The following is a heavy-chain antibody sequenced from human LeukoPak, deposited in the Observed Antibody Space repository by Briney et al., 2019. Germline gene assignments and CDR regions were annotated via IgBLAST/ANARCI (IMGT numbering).Heavy chain of an antibody. CDR1: GGSISSYY. CDR3: ARGRRIAAAGTRAFDP. Sequence: SETLSLTCTVSGGSISSYYWSWIRQPPGKGLEWIGEINHSGSTNYNPSLKSRVTISVDTSKNQFSLKLSSVTAADTAVYYCARGRRIAAAGTRAFDPWGQGTLVTVSS. V-gene: IGHV4-34*01. CDR2: INHSGST. J-gene: IGHJ5*02. D-gene: IGHD6-13*01.